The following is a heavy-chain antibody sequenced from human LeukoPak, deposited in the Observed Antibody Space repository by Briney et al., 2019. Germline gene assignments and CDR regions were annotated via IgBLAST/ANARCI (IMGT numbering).Heavy chain of an antibody. V-gene: IGHV3-74*01. Sequence: TGGSLRLSCAASGFTFISYWMHWVRQAPGKGLVWVSRVNADGSSTSYADSVKGRFTISRDNAENTLYLQMNSLRAEDTAVYYCARVGVGSYNWFDPWGQGTMVTVSS. D-gene: IGHD2-15*01. CDR1: GFTFISYW. CDR2: VNADGSST. CDR3: ARVGVGSYNWFDP. J-gene: IGHJ5*02.